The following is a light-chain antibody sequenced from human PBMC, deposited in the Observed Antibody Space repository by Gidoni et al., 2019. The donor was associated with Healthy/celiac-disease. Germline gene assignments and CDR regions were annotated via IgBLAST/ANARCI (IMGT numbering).Light chain of an antibody. CDR3: QQYNSYSIT. V-gene: IGKV1-5*03. J-gene: IGKJ5*01. CDR1: QSISSR. Sequence: DIKMTQSPSTLSASVGDRVTIPCRASQSISSRLAWYQQKPGKAPKLLIYKASSLESGVPSRFSGSGSGTEFTLTISSLQPDDFATYYCQQYNSYSITFGQGTRLEIK. CDR2: KAS.